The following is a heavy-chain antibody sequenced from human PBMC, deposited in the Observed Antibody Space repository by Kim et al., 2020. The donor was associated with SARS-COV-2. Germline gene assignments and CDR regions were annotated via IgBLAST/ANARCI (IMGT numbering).Heavy chain of an antibody. CDR1: GFTFSSYS. Sequence: GGSLRLSCAASGFTFSSYSMNWVRQAPGKGLEWVSYISSSSSTIYYADSVKGRFTISRDNAKNSLYLQMNSLRAEDTAVYCCAREAQRTTVVTPALFDPWGQGTLVTVSS. V-gene: IGHV3-48*04. CDR2: ISSSSSTI. CDR3: AREAQRTTVVTPALFDP. D-gene: IGHD4-17*01. J-gene: IGHJ5*02.